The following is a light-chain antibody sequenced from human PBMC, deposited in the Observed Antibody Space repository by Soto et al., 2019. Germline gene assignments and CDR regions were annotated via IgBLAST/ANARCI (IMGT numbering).Light chain of an antibody. CDR3: YSYAGRNIWV. CDR1: GSDIGAYNF. V-gene: IGLV2-8*02. J-gene: IGLJ3*02. CDR2: GVT. Sequence: QSALAQPPSASRSPGQSVTISCTGSGSDIGAYNFVSWYQQHPGKAPKLMIFGVTQRPSGVPDRFSGSKSGNTASLTVSGLQADDEAVYYCYSYAGRNIWVFGGGTQLTVL.